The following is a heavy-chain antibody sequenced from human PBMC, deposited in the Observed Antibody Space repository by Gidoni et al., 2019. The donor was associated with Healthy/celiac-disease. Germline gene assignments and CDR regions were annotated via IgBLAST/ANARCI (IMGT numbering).Heavy chain of an antibody. Sequence: EVQLLESGGGLVQPGGSLRLSCAASGFTFSSYAMNWVRQAPGKGLGGGSSIRGSGGNKNYADSVKGRFIISRDKSKNTLYLQMNSLRGEDTAAYFCAGWSSTSCYNYYYGMDVWGQGTTVTVSS. CDR1: GFTFSSYA. D-gene: IGHD2-2*02. V-gene: IGHV3-23*01. CDR3: AGWSSTSCYNYYYGMDV. J-gene: IGHJ6*02. CDR2: IRGSGGNK.